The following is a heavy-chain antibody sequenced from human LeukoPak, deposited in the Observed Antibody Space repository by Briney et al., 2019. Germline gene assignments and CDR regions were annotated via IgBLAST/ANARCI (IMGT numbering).Heavy chain of an antibody. CDR2: ISWNSGGI. D-gene: IGHD3-3*01. V-gene: IGHV3-9*01. CDR3: AKDMYYDFWSGYYTGNNYYYGMDV. CDR1: GFTFDDYA. Sequence: PGGSLRLSCAASGFTFDDYAMHWVRQAPGKGLEWVSGISWNSGGIGYADSVKGRFTISRDNAKNSLYLRMNSLRAEDTALYYCAKDMYYDFWSGYYTGNNYYYGMDVWGQGTTVTVSS. J-gene: IGHJ6*02.